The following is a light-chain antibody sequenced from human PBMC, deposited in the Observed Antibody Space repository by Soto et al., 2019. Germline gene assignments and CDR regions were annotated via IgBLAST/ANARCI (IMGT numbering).Light chain of an antibody. CDR3: QQYGSSPLT. CDR2: GAS. J-gene: IGKJ4*01. V-gene: IGKV3-20*01. CDR1: QSVSSSY. Sequence: EIVMTQSPDTLSVSPGERASLSCRASQSVSSSYLAWYQQKPGQAPRLLIYGASSRATGIPDRFSGSGSGTDFTLTISRLEPEDFAVYDGQQYGSSPLTFGGGTKVDIK.